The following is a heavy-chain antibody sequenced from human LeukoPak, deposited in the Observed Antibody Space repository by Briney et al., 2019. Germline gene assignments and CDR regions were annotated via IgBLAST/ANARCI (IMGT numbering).Heavy chain of an antibody. CDR2: ISGSGGST. J-gene: IGHJ4*02. V-gene: IGHV3-23*01. Sequence: GGSLRLSCAASGFTFSSYAMSWVRQAPGKGLEWVSAISGSGGSTYYADSVKGRFTISRDNSKNTLYLQMNSLRAEDTAVYYCAKDLRYCSSTSCYAPEFFDYWGQGTLVTVSS. CDR1: GFTFSSYA. D-gene: IGHD2-2*01. CDR3: AKDLRYCSSTSCYAPEFFDY.